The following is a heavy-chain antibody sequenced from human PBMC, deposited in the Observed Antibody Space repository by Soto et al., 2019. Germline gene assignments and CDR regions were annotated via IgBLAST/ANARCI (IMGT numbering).Heavy chain of an antibody. D-gene: IGHD2-15*01. J-gene: IGHJ4*02. CDR1: GYTFTSYY. V-gene: IGHV1-46*01. CDR3: ARAPPSYGGNHAFDY. Sequence: QVQLVQSGAEVKKPGASVKVSCKASGYTFTSYYMRWVRQAPGQGLEWMGIINPSGGSTSYAQKFQGRVTMTRDTSTSTVYMELSSLRSEDTAVYYCARAPPSYGGNHAFDYWGQGTLVTVSS. CDR2: INPSGGST.